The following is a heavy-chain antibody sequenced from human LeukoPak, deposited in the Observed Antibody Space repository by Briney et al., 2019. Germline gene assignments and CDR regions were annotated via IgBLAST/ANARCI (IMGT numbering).Heavy chain of an antibody. CDR2: FFYSGST. Sequence: SETLSLTCTVSGDSISRYYWSWIRQPPGKGLECIGYFFYSGSTNYNPSLKSRVTISVDTSKNQFSLKLTSVTAANTAMYYCARVLLTGKTGYYMDVWGKGTTATVSS. J-gene: IGHJ6*03. D-gene: IGHD3-9*01. CDR1: GDSISRYY. V-gene: IGHV4-59*01. CDR3: ARVLLTGKTGYYMDV.